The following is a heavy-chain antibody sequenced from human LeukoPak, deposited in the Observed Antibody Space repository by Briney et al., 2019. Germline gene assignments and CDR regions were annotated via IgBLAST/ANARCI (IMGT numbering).Heavy chain of an antibody. D-gene: IGHD1-7*01. CDR3: ARSLSTTGTKY. CDR1: DYSISSGYY. Sequence: KPSETLSLTCTISDYSISSGYYWGWIRQPPGKGLEWIGSIYHSGSTYYNPSLKSRVTISVDTSKNQFSLKLTSVTAADTAVYYCARSLSTTGTKYWGQGTLVTVSS. V-gene: IGHV4-38-2*02. J-gene: IGHJ4*02. CDR2: IYHSGST.